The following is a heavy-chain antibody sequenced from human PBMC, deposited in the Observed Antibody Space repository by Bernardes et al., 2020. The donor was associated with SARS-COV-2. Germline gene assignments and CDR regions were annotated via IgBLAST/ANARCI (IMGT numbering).Heavy chain of an antibody. Sequence: SETLSLTCAVYGGSFSGYYWSWIRQPPGKGLEWIGEINHSGSTNYNPSLKSRVTISVDTSKNQFSLKLSSVTAADTAVYYCARGGRFWVPAAILGYWGQGTLVTVSS. V-gene: IGHV4-34*01. CDR1: GGSFSGYY. CDR2: INHSGST. J-gene: IGHJ4*02. CDR3: ARGGRFWVPAAILGY. D-gene: IGHD2-2*01.